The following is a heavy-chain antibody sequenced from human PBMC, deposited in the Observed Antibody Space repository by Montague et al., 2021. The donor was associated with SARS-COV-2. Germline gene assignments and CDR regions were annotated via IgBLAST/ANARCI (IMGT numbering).Heavy chain of an antibody. D-gene: IGHD3-9*01. V-gene: IGHV2-70*11. CDR3: ARTYYDILTGRDYGMDV. J-gene: IGHJ6*02. CDR2: IDWDDDK. Sequence: PALVKPTQTLTLTCTFSGFSLSTSGMCVSWIRQPPGKALEWLARIDWDDDKYYSTSLKTRLTISKDTSKNQVVLTMTNMDPVDTATYYCARTYYDILTGRDYGMDVWGQGTTGTVTS. CDR1: GFSLSTSGMC.